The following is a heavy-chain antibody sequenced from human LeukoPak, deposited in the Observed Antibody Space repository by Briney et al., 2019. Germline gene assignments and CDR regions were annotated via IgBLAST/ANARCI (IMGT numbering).Heavy chain of an antibody. CDR3: TTDSDRIDY. CDR1: GLTFSNAW. Sequence: AGSQRLSCAASGLTFSNAWMSWVRQAPAAGLEWVGRIKSKTDGGTTDYAAPVKGRFTISRDDSKNTLYVQMNSLKTEDTAVYYCTTDSDRIDYWGQGTLVTVSS. J-gene: IGHJ4*02. CDR2: IKSKTDGGTT. V-gene: IGHV3-15*01.